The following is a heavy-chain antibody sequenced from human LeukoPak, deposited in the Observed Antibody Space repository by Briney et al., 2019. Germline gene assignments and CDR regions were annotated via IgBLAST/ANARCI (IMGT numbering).Heavy chain of an antibody. CDR1: GGAIINDNFY. J-gene: IGHJ4*02. Sequence: NPSETLSLTCTVSGGAIINDNFYWGWVRQPPGRGLEWIVSINYRGTTYYNPSLASRVTISVDTSKTHLSLRLSSVTAADTAVYYCARLSDRWSQGTLVTVSS. V-gene: IGHV4-39*02. CDR2: INYRGTT. D-gene: IGHD5/OR15-5a*01. CDR3: ARLSDR.